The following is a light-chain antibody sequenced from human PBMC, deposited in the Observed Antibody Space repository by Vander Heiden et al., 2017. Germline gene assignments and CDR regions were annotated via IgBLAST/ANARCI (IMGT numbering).Light chain of an antibody. J-gene: IGKJ2*01. CDR2: EVS. Sequence: DIVIPHPPLSLSVTPGQPASSSCKDSQSLLHSDGKTYLDWYLQKPGQAPQLLIYEVSNRFCGVPERFSGSGSGTEFTLKISRVEAEDVGVYYCMQSRQLPYTFGQGTKLEIK. CDR1: QSLLHSDGKTY. CDR3: MQSRQLPYT. V-gene: IGKV2D-29*01.